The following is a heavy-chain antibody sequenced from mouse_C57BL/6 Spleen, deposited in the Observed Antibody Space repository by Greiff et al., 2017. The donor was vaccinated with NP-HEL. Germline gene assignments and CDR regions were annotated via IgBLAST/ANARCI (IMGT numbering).Heavy chain of an antibody. J-gene: IGHJ4*01. V-gene: IGHV1-52*01. CDR3: ARTPNTVGGGGDAMDY. Sequence: QVQLQQPGAELVRPGSSVKLSCKASGYTFTSYWMHWVKQRPIQGLEWIGNIDPSDSETHYNQKFKDKATLTVDKSSSTAYMQLSSLTSEDSAVYYCARTPNTVGGGGDAMDYWGQGTSVTVSS. CDR1: GYTFTSYW. CDR2: IDPSDSET. D-gene: IGHD1-1*01.